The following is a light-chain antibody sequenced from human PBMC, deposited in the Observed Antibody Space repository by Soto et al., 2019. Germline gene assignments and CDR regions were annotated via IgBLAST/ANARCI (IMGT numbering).Light chain of an antibody. CDR3: QQRSSWPLT. CDR2: DAT. CDR1: QSVSRY. Sequence: EIVLTQSPATLSLSPGERATLSCSASQSVSRYLAWYQQKPGQAPRLLIYDATNRATDIPPRFSGSGSGTAFTLTISSLEPEDLAVYYCQQRSSWPLTFGGGTKVEIK. J-gene: IGKJ4*01. V-gene: IGKV3-11*01.